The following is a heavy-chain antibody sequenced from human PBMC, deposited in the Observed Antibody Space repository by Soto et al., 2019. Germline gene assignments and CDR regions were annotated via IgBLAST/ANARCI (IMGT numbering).Heavy chain of an antibody. V-gene: IGHV3-23*01. J-gene: IGHJ4*02. CDR3: AKNLYDILTGIDY. Sequence: EVQLLESGGGLVEHGGSLRLSCAASGFTFSRYAMSWVRQAPGKGLEWVSGISGSGDSTYYADSVKGRFTISRDNSKNTLYLQMNSLRAEDTAIFYCAKNLYDILTGIDYWGQGTLATVSS. CDR2: ISGSGDST. D-gene: IGHD3-9*01. CDR1: GFTFSRYA.